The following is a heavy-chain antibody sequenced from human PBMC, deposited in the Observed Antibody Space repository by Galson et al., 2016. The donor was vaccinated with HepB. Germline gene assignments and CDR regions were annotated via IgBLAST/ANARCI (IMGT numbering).Heavy chain of an antibody. D-gene: IGHD1-1*01. CDR3: ARRPTGGNIGLAFDS. CDR1: GYSVTDYW. J-gene: IGHJ4*02. CDR2: IYPEDSDA. V-gene: IGHV5-51*01. Sequence: QSGAEVNKPGESLRISCKGSGYSVTDYWIGWVRQMPGKGLEWMGAIYPEDSDASYSPAFQGQVTFSVHKSINTAYLQWSSLEASATAMYYCARRPTGGNIGLAFDSGGQGTPVTVSS.